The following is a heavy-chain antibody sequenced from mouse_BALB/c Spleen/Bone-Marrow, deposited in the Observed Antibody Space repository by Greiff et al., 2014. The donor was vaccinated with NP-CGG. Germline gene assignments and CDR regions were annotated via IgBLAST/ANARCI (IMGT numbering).Heavy chain of an antibody. Sequence: VQLKESGPELVKPGASMKISCKASGYSFTDYTMNWVKPSHGKNLEWIGLINPYNGGTTYNQKFKGKATLTVDMSSSTAYLELLSLTSGDSAVYYCARSDYGYGYFDVWGAGTTVTVSS. CDR1: GYSFTDYT. CDR3: ARSDYGYGYFDV. J-gene: IGHJ1*01. V-gene: IGHV1-18*01. D-gene: IGHD1-1*01. CDR2: INPYNGGT.